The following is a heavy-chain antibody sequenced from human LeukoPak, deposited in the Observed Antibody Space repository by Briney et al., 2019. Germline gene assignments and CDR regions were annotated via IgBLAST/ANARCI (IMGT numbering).Heavy chain of an antibody. V-gene: IGHV3-23*01. J-gene: IGHJ4*02. D-gene: IGHD3-10*01. CDR3: AATMVRGVHTHFDY. CDR2: ISGSGGST. Sequence: PGGSLRLSCAASGFTFSSYAMSWVRQAPGKGLEWVSAISGSGGSTYYADSVKGRFTISRDNSKNTLYLQMNSLRAEDTAVYYCAATMVRGVHTHFDYWGQGTLVTVSS. CDR1: GFTFSSYA.